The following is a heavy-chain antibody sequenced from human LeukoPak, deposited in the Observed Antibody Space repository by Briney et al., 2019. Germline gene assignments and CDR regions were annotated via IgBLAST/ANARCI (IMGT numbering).Heavy chain of an antibody. CDR2: ISGSGGST. Sequence: GGSLRLSCAASGFTFSSYAMSWVRQAPGKGLEWVSAISGSGGSTCYADSVKGRFTISRDNSKNTLYLQMNSLRAEDTAVYYCAKHQLISYGMDVWGQGTTVTVSS. D-gene: IGHD2-8*01. CDR3: AKHQLISYGMDV. CDR1: GFTFSSYA. V-gene: IGHV3-23*01. J-gene: IGHJ6*02.